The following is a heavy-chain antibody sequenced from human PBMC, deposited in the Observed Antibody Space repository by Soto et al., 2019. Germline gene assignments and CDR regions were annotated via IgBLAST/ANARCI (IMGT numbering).Heavy chain of an antibody. CDR3: ARGRILYYYGSGSLSHFDY. Sequence: PSETLSLTCTVSGGSISSSSYYWGWIRQPPGKGLEWIGSIYYSGSTFYNPSLKSRVTISVDTSNNQFSLKLNSVTAADTAVYYCARGRILYYYGSGSLSHFDYWGQGTLVTVSS. V-gene: IGHV4-39*07. CDR1: GGSISSSSYY. CDR2: IYYSGST. D-gene: IGHD3-10*01. J-gene: IGHJ4*02.